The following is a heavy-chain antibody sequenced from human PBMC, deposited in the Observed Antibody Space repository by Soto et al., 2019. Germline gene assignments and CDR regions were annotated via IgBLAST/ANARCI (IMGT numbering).Heavy chain of an antibody. CDR3: ASPEGLYDSRGYSFDY. J-gene: IGHJ4*02. D-gene: IGHD3-22*01. V-gene: IGHV1-69*06. Sequence: QVQLVQSGAEVQKPGSSVKVSCKASGGTFSSYAISWGRQAPGQGLEWMGGIISILGTANYAQKFQGRVTITADTSTSTDYMEQSSLRSEDTAVYYCASPEGLYDSRGYSFDYWGQGTLVTVSS. CDR2: IISILGTA. CDR1: GGTFSSYA.